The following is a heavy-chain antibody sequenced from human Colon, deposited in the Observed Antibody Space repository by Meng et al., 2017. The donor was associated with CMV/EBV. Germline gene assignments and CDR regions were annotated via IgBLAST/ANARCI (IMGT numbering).Heavy chain of an antibody. CDR1: GGSISSFY. Sequence: SETLSLTCTVSGGSISSFYWSWIRQPPGKGLEWIGYIHDSGNTNHNPSLKSRVTISMDTSKKQFSLRLNSVTAADTAVYYCERGSILDYWGQGTLVTISS. J-gene: IGHJ4*02. V-gene: IGHV4-59*01. CDR2: IHDSGNT. CDR3: ERGSILDY.